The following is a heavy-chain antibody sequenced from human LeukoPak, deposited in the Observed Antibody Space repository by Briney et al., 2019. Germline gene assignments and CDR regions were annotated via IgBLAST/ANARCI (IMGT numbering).Heavy chain of an antibody. CDR3: ASQMGSDSLEVFDI. CDR2: IYYSGST. J-gene: IGHJ3*02. CDR1: GGSISSGGYS. Sequence: SETLSLTCAVSGGSISSGGYSWSWIRQHPGKGLEWIGYIYYSGSTYYNPSLKSRVTISVDRSKNQFSLKLSSVTAADTAVYYCASQMGSDSLEVFDIWGQGTMVTVSS. V-gene: IGHV4-31*11. D-gene: IGHD2-21*02.